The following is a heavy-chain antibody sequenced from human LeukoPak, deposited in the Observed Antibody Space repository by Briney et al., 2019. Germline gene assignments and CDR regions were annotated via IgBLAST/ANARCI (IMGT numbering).Heavy chain of an antibody. CDR2: ISSDESHK. D-gene: IGHD3-10*01. CDR3: AKDMIWFGEANDAFDI. V-gene: IGHV3-30*18. CDR1: GFAFSTYA. Sequence: PGGSLRLSCAASGFAFSTYAMHWVRQAPGKGLEWIAVISSDESHKYYAESVKGRFTISRDNSKSTLYLQMNSLRPEDTAVYYCAKDMIWFGEANDAFDIWGQGTMVTVSS. J-gene: IGHJ3*02.